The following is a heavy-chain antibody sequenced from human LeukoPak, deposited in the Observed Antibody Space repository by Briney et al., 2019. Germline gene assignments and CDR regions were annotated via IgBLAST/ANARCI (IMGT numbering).Heavy chain of an antibody. Sequence: SETLSLTCAVYGGSFSGYYWSWIRQPPGKGLEWIGEINHSGSTNYNPSLKSRVTISVDTSKNQFSLKLSSVTAADTAVYYCARAPTLVTFDYWGQGTLVTVSS. D-gene: IGHD5-18*01. CDR2: INHSGST. J-gene: IGHJ4*02. CDR1: GGSFSGYY. CDR3: ARAPTLVTFDY. V-gene: IGHV4-34*01.